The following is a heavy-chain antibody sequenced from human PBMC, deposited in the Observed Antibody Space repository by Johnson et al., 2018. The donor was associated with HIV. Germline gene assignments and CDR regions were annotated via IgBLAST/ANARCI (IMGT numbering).Heavy chain of an antibody. J-gene: IGHJ3*02. CDR2: INWDGGST. D-gene: IGHD3-22*01. V-gene: IGHV3-20*04. CDR1: GFIFDDYG. CDR3: VRGGYYYDQAGAFDI. Sequence: EVQLVESGGGVVRPGGSLRFSCAASGFIFDDYGMNWVRQAPGKGLEWVSGINWDGGSTGYADSVKGRFTISRDNAKNCLYLQMNSLRVEDTALYYCVRGGYYYDQAGAFDIWGQGTMVTVSS.